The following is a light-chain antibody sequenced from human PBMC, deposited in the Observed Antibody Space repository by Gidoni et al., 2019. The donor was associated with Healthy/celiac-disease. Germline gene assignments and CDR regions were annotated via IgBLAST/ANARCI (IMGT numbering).Light chain of an antibody. Sequence: QSALTQPASVSGSPGQSITISCTGTSSDIGDYNYVSWYQQHPGKAPKLMLYDVNNRPSGVSNRFSGAKSGNTASLTISGLQAEDEADYYCCSYTSNSPRVVFGGGTKLTVL. CDR1: SSDIGDYNY. CDR2: DVN. J-gene: IGLJ2*01. V-gene: IGLV2-14*01. CDR3: CSYTSNSPRVV.